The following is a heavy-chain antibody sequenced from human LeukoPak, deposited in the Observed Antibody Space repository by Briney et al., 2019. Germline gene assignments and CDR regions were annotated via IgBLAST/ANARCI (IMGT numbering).Heavy chain of an antibody. V-gene: IGHV4-59*08. J-gene: IGHJ3*02. CDR2: IFDSGTTNYNPST. CDR3: ARHRAEMATITDDAFDI. CDR1: GGSIISYF. D-gene: IGHD5-24*01. Sequence: SETLSLTCTVSGGSIISYFWSWIRQPPGKGPEWIGYIFDSGTTNYNPSTNYNPSLKSRVTMSLDTSKNQLSLRLSSVTAADTAVFYCARHRAEMATITDDAFDIWGQGTMVTVSS.